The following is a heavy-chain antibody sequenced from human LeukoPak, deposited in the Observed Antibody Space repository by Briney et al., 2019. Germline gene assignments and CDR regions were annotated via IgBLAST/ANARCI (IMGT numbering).Heavy chain of an antibody. Sequence: GASVKVSCKTSGYTFGNYDITWERQAPGQGLEWMGWISVHDGHTNYAEKFQDRVTMTADTSTNTAYMELTSLRSDDTAVYYCARYGCNSLACYEDYWGQGTLVTVSS. CDR1: GYTFGNYD. J-gene: IGHJ4*02. V-gene: IGHV1-18*01. CDR3: ARYGCNSLACYEDY. D-gene: IGHD2-15*01. CDR2: ISVHDGHT.